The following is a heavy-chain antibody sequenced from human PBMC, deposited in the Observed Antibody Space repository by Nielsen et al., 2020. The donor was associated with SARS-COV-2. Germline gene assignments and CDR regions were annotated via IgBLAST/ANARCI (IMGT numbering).Heavy chain of an antibody. CDR3: TTDPRVTIFGVVIISGDY. V-gene: IGHV3-74*01. Sequence: GGSLRLSCAASGFTFSSYWMHWVRQAPGKGLVWVSRINSDGSSTSYADSVKGRFTISRDNAKNTLYLQMNSLKTEDTAVYYCTTDPRVTIFGVVIISGDYWGQGTLVTVSS. D-gene: IGHD3-3*01. J-gene: IGHJ4*02. CDR2: INSDGSST. CDR1: GFTFSSYW.